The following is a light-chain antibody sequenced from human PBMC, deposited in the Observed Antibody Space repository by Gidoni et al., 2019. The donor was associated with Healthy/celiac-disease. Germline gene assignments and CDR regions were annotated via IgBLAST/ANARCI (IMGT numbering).Light chain of an antibody. CDR2: AAS. CDR1: QRISSY. CDR3: QQYYSSPLT. J-gene: IGKJ4*01. V-gene: IGKV1D-8*01. Sequence: IWMTLSPALLSASTVDIVSISLRMSQRISSYLAWYQQKPGQAPELLIYAASTLQSGVPSRFSGSGSGTDFTLTISCLQSEDVATYYCQQYYSSPLTFGGGTKVEIK.